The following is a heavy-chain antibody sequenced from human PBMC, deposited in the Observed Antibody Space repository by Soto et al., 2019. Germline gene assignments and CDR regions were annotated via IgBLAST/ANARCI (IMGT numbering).Heavy chain of an antibody. CDR1: GGTFSSYA. CDR2: IIPIFGTA. Sequence: QVQLVQSGAEVKKPGSSVKVSCKASGGTFSSYAISWVRQAPGQGLEWMGGIIPIFGTANYAQKFQGRVTITADESTSTAYMELSSLRSEDTAVYYCAWFLKGYYDSSGYAFDIWGQGTMVTVSS. CDR3: AWFLKGYYDSSGYAFDI. V-gene: IGHV1-69*01. D-gene: IGHD3-22*01. J-gene: IGHJ3*02.